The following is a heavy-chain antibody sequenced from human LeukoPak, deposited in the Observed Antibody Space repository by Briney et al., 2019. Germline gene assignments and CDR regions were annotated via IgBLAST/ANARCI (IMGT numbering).Heavy chain of an antibody. V-gene: IGHV4-30-4*01. CDR2: IYYSGST. CDR1: GGSISSGDYY. Sequence: PSETLSLTCTVSGGSISSGDYYWSWIRQPPGKGLEWIGYIYYSGSTYYNPSPKSRVTISVDTSKNQFSLKLSSVTAADTAVYYCARGPVVVVADNWFDPWGQGTLVTVSS. D-gene: IGHD2-15*01. CDR3: ARGPVVVVADNWFDP. J-gene: IGHJ5*02.